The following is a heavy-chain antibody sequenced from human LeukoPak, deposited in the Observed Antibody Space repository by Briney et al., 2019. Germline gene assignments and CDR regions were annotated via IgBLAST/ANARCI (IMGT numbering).Heavy chain of an antibody. CDR1: GFTFDDYA. CDR3: AKDIREYYDSSGLFDY. V-gene: IGHV3-43*02. Sequence: PGGSLRLSCAASGFTFDDYAMHWVRQAPGKGLEWVSLISGDGGSTYYADSVKGRFNISRDNSKNSLYLQMNSLRTEDPALYYCAKDIREYYDSSGLFDYWGQGTLVTVSS. CDR2: ISGDGGST. J-gene: IGHJ4*02. D-gene: IGHD3-22*01.